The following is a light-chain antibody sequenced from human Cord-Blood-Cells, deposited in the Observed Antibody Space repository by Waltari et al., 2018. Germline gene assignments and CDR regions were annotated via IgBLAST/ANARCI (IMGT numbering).Light chain of an antibody. V-gene: IGKV3-11*01. CDR3: QQRSNWPPLT. Sequence: EIVLTQSPATLSLSPGERATLSCRASQSVSSYLAWYHKKPGQAPRLLIYEASNRATGIPARFSGSGSRTYFTLTISSLEPEDFAVYYCQQRSNWPPLTFGGGTKVEIK. J-gene: IGKJ4*01. CDR1: QSVSSY. CDR2: EAS.